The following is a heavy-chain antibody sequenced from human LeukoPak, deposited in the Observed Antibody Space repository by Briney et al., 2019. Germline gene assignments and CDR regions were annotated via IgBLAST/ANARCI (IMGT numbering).Heavy chain of an antibody. CDR3: IRDYGAVGATNAFDI. CDR2: INGDGSST. V-gene: IGHV3-74*01. J-gene: IGHJ3*02. CDR1: GFTFSRYW. Sequence: QPGRSLRLSCAASGFTFSRYWIDSVRQAPGKWLVLVSRINGDGSSTSYADFVKGRFTISRDNAKNTLYLQMNSLRGEDTAVYYCIRDYGAVGATNAFDIWGQGTMVTVSS. D-gene: IGHD1-26*01.